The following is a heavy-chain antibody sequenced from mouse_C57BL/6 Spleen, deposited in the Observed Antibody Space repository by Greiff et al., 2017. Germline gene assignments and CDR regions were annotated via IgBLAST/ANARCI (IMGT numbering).Heavy chain of an antibody. CDR1: GFTFSSYG. D-gene: IGHD2-5*01. V-gene: IGHV5-6*01. Sequence: EVQLVESGGDLVKPGGSLKLSCAASGFTFSSYGMSWVRQTPDKRLEWVATISSGGSYTYYPDSVKGRFTISRDNAKNTLYLQMSSLKSEDTAMYYGAYYSNYVPFAYWGQGTLVTVSA. J-gene: IGHJ3*01. CDR3: AYYSNYVPFAY. CDR2: ISSGGSYT.